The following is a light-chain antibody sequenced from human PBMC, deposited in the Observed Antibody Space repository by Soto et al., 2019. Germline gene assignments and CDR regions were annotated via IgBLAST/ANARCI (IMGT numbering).Light chain of an antibody. CDR3: QQANSFLWT. J-gene: IGKJ1*01. CDR1: QNVNSN. Sequence: EIVLTQSPVTLSLSPGERATLFCGASQNVNSNLAWYQHNPGQAPRLLIHGASTRATAVPARSSGSGSGTDFPLTISSLQPEDFATYYCQQANSFLWTFGQGTKVDIK. V-gene: IGKV3-15*01. CDR2: GAS.